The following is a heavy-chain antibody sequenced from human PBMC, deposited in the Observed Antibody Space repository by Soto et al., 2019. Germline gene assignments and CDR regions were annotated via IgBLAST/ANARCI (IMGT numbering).Heavy chain of an antibody. CDR3: TTDLNGGFDY. V-gene: IGHV3-15*01. CDR2: IKSETDGETT. Sequence: XGSLRLACAASGFGFGNAWMSWVRQAPGKGLEWVGRIKSETDGETTDYVAPVKGRFTISRDDSKNTLYLQMNSLKIEDTAVYYCTTDLNGGFDYWGRGTLVTVSS. J-gene: IGHJ4*02. CDR1: GFGFGNAW. D-gene: IGHD2-8*01.